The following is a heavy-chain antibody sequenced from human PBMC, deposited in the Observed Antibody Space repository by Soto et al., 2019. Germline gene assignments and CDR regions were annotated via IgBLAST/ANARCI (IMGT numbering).Heavy chain of an antibody. D-gene: IGHD2-2*02. CDR1: GGSISSGGYY. V-gene: IGHV4-31*03. CDR2: IFYSGST. Sequence: LSLTCTVSGGSISSGGYYWSWIRQHPGKGLEWIGYIFYSGSTYYNPSLKSRVTMSVDTSKNQFSLKLSSVTAADTAVYYCARDDRYCSSTSCYTGWFAPWGQGTLVTVS. CDR3: ARDDRYCSSTSCYTGWFAP. J-gene: IGHJ5*02.